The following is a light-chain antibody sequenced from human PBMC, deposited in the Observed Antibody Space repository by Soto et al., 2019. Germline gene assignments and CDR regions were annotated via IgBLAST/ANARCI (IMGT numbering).Light chain of an antibody. CDR1: QSIRSSY. CDR2: GAS. CDR3: QQYGSSPRT. J-gene: IGKJ1*01. Sequence: EIVLTQSPGILSLSPGERATLSCRASQSIRSSYLAWYQQKPGQAPRLLIYGASSRATGIPVRFSGSGSGTDFNLTISRLEPEDFAVYYCQQYGSSPRTFGQGTNVEIK. V-gene: IGKV3-20*01.